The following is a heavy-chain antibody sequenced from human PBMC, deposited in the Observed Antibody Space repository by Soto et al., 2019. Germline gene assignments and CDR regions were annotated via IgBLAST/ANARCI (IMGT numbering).Heavy chain of an antibody. Sequence: QVQLVQSGAEVKKPGSSVKVSCKASGGTFSSYAISWVLQAPGQGLEWMGGIIPIFGTANYAQKFQGRVTITADESTSTAYMELSSLRSEDTAVYYCARDSAGYSYGSNWFDPWGQGTLVTVSS. J-gene: IGHJ5*02. CDR1: GGTFSSYA. D-gene: IGHD5-18*01. V-gene: IGHV1-69*01. CDR2: IIPIFGTA. CDR3: ARDSAGYSYGSNWFDP.